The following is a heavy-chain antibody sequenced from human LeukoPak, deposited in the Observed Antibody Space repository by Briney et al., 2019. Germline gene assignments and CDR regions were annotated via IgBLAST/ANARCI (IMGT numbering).Heavy chain of an antibody. Sequence: SETLSLTCTVSGGSISSYYWSWIRQPPGKGLEWIAYIYYSGSTNYNPSLKSRVTISVDTSKNQFSLKLSSVTAADTAMYYCARATDASSGYFWFDPWGQGTLVTVSS. CDR3: ARATDASSGYFWFDP. CDR2: IYYSGST. V-gene: IGHV4-59*01. J-gene: IGHJ5*02. D-gene: IGHD3-22*01. CDR1: GGSISSYY.